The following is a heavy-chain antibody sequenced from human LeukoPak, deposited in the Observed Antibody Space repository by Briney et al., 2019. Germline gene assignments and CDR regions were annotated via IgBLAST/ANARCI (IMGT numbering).Heavy chain of an antibody. J-gene: IGHJ6*03. Sequence: SETLSLTCTVSGGSINNYYWSWVRQPPGKGLEWIGYVFYTGYTHYNPSLKSRVTVSVDTSKNQFSLKLRSVTAADTAVYYCARDPYASGGWYHDYYYYMDVWGKGTTVTVSS. CDR2: VFYTGYT. CDR3: ARDPYASGGWYHDYYYYMDV. D-gene: IGHD6-19*01. CDR1: GGSINNYY. V-gene: IGHV4-59*01.